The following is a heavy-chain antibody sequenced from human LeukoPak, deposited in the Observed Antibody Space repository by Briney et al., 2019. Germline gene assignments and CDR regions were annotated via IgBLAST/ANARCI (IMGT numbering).Heavy chain of an antibody. J-gene: IGHJ4*02. CDR3: ARRGTSSSWAHFDY. CDR1: GFTFSSYS. Sequence: PGGSLRLSCAASGFTFSSYSMNWVRQAPGKGLEWVSSISSSSSCIYYADSVKGRFTISRDNAKNSLYLQMNSLGAEDTAVYYCARRGTSSSWAHFDYWGQGTLVTVSS. V-gene: IGHV3-21*04. D-gene: IGHD6-13*01. CDR2: ISSSSSCI.